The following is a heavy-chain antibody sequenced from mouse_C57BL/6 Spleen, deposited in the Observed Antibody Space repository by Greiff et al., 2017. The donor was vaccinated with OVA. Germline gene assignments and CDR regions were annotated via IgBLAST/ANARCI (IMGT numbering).Heavy chain of an antibody. CDR1: GYTFTDYY. Sequence: VQLQQSGPELVKPGASVKISCKASGYTFTDYYMNWVKQSHGKSLEWIGDINPNNGGTSYNQKFKGKATLTVDKSSSTAYMELRSLTSEDSAVYYCARYGIYDGYPYAMDYWGQGTSVTVSS. J-gene: IGHJ4*01. CDR2: INPNNGGT. V-gene: IGHV1-26*01. D-gene: IGHD2-3*01. CDR3: ARYGIYDGYPYAMDY.